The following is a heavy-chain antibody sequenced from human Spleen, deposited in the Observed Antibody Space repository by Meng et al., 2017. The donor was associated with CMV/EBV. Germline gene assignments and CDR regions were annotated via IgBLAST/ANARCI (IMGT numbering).Heavy chain of an antibody. Sequence: GESLKISCAASGFTFSSYWMHWVRQAPGKGLEWVSGISGSGGSTYYADSVKGRFTMSRDNSKNTLYLQVNSLRVEDTAMYYCAKSHLPSGRIAGGRFDHWGQGTLVTVSS. CDR2: ISGSGGST. CDR1: GFTFSSYW. V-gene: IGHV3-23*01. J-gene: IGHJ4*02. CDR3: AKSHLPSGRIAGGRFDH. D-gene: IGHD1-26*01.